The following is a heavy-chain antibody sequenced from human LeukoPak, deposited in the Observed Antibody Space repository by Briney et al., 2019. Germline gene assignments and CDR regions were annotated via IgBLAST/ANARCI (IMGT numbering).Heavy chain of an antibody. D-gene: IGHD3-22*01. CDR1: GFTFSS. CDR2: IWYDGSNK. CDR3: ARDGEYYYDSSGYAY. V-gene: IGHV3-33*01. J-gene: IGHJ4*02. Sequence: GGSLRLSCAASGFTFSSWVRQAPGKGLEWVAVIWYDGSNKYYADSEKGRFTISRDTSKNTLYLQMNSLRAEDTAIYYCARDGEYYYDSSGYAYWGQGTLVTVSS.